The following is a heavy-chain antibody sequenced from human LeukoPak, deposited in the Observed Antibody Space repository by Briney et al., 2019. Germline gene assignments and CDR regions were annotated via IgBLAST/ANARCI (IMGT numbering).Heavy chain of an antibody. CDR2: ISGSGGST. V-gene: IGHV3-23*01. Sequence: GGSLRLSCAASGFTFSNAWMSWVRQAPGKGLEWVSAISGSGGSTYYADSVKGRFTISRDNSKNTLYLQMNSLRAEDTAVYYCAKVTRHYYDSSGYPLLNDYWGQGTLVTVSS. CDR3: AKVTRHYYDSSGYPLLNDY. J-gene: IGHJ4*02. D-gene: IGHD3-22*01. CDR1: GFTFSNAW.